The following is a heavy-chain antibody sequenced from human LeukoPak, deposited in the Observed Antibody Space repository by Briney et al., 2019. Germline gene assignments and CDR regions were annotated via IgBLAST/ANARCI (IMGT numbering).Heavy chain of an antibody. J-gene: IGHJ4*02. CDR1: GFTFSNYR. D-gene: IGHD6-19*01. V-gene: IGHV3-48*02. Sequence: GGSLRLSCTGSGFTFSNYRMNWVRQAPGKGLEWISYSNAAGSPVSYAAAVRGRFNISRDNAKHSLDLEMNSLRDDDTAVYYCARDRSLSVAGTFDFWGQGSLVTVSS. CDR3: ARDRSLSVAGTFDF. CDR2: SNAAGSPV.